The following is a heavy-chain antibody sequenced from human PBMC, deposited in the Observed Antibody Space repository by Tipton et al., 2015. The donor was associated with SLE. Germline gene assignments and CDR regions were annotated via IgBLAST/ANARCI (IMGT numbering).Heavy chain of an antibody. CDR1: GGSISSGSYY. J-gene: IGHJ4*02. V-gene: IGHV4-61*02. CDR2: IYTSGST. Sequence: TLSLTCTVSGGSISSGSYYWSWIRQPAGKGLEWIGRIYTSGSTNYNPSLKSRVTISVDTSKNQFSLKLSSVTAADTAVYYCASAAICGGDCYRDYWGQGTLVTVSS. CDR3: ASAAICGGDCYRDY. D-gene: IGHD2-21*01.